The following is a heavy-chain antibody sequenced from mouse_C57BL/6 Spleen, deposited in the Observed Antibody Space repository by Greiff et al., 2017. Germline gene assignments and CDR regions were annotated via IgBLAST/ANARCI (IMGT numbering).Heavy chain of an antibody. V-gene: IGHV1-55*01. CDR2: IYPGSGST. CDR3: ARIYYYGSSSWYFDV. CDR1: GYTFTSYW. J-gene: IGHJ1*03. D-gene: IGHD1-1*01. Sequence: QVQLQQSGAELVKPGASVKMSCKASGYTFTSYWITWGKQRPGQGLEWIGDIYPGSGSTNYNEKFKSKATLTVDTSSSTAYMQLSSLTSEDSAVYYCARIYYYGSSSWYFDVWGTGTTVTVSS.